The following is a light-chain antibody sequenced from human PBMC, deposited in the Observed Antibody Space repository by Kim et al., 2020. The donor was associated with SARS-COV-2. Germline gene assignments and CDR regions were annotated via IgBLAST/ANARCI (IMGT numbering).Light chain of an antibody. CDR2: AAS. Sequence: ASGGDRVPITCRASQDMSNYLAWFQLKPGKAPKLLIYAASTLQPGVPSRFSGSGSGTDFTLTVTSLQPEDVATYYCQKCDSAPWTFGQGTKVDIK. V-gene: IGKV1-27*01. CDR3: QKCDSAPWT. J-gene: IGKJ1*01. CDR1: QDMSNY.